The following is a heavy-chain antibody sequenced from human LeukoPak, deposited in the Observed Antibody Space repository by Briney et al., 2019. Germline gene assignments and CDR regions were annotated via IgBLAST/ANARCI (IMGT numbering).Heavy chain of an antibody. Sequence: PSETLSLTCTVSGGSISSYYWSWIRQPPGKGLEWIGYIYYGGSTNYNPSLKSRVTISVDTSKNQFSLKLSSVTAADTAVYYCARRVGADAFDIWGQGTMVTVSS. CDR1: GGSISSYY. CDR2: IYYGGST. V-gene: IGHV4-59*01. CDR3: ARRVGADAFDI. D-gene: IGHD1-26*01. J-gene: IGHJ3*02.